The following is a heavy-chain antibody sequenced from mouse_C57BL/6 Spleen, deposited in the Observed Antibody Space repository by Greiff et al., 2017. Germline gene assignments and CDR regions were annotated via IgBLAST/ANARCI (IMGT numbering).Heavy chain of an antibody. J-gene: IGHJ4*01. CDR3: ARPGNYFYAMDY. V-gene: IGHV5-17*01. D-gene: IGHD2-1*01. CDR2: LSSGSSTI. CDR1: GFTFSDYG. Sequence: EVQLVEPGGGLVKPGGSLKLSCAAYGFTFSDYGMHWVRQAPEKGLEWVAYLSSGSSTINYADTVKGRFTFSRDNAKNTLFLQMTSLRSESTAMYYCARPGNYFYAMDYWGQGTLVTVSS.